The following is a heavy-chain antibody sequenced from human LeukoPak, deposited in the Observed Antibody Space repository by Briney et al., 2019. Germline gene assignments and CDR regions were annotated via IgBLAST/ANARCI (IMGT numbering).Heavy chain of an antibody. CDR3: ARHGPGEMAPPYYFDY. CDR2: IYYSGST. Sequence: SETLSLTCTVSGGSISSSSYXXGWXRQPXXXXXEWIXXIYYSGSTYYNPSLKSRVTISVDTSKNQFSLKLSSVTAADTAVYYCARHGPGEMAPPYYFDYWGQGTLVTVSS. D-gene: IGHD5-24*01. CDR1: GGSISSSSYX. J-gene: IGHJ4*02. V-gene: IGHV4-39*01.